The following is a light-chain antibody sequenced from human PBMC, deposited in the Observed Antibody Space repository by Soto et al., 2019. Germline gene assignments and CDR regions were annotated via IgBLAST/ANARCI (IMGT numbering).Light chain of an antibody. J-gene: IGKJ4*01. V-gene: IGKV3-11*01. CDR2: DAS. CDR1: QSVSRY. Sequence: EIVLTQSPATLSLSPGERATLSCRASQSVSRYLAWYQQKPGQAPRLLIYDASNRATGIPARFSGSGSGTDFTLTISSLEPDDFAFYYCQQRSNGLTFGGGTKVEIK. CDR3: QQRSNGLT.